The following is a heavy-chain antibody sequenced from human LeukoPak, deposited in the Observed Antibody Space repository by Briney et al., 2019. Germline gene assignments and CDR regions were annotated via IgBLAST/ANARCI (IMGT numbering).Heavy chain of an antibody. V-gene: IGHV3-23*01. CDR3: AELGITMIGGV. J-gene: IGHJ6*04. D-gene: IGHD3-10*02. CDR1: GFTFSSYA. CDR2: ISGSGGST. Sequence: GGSLRLSCAASGFTFSSYAMSWVRQAPGKGLEWVSAISGSGGSTYYADSVKGRFTISRDNAKNSLYLQMNSLRAEDTAVYYCAELGITMIGGVWGKGATVTISS.